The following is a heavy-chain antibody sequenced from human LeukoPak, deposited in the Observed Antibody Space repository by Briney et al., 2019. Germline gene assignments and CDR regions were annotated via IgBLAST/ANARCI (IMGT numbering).Heavy chain of an antibody. J-gene: IGHJ6*03. V-gene: IGHV3-11*04. D-gene: IGHD5-18*01. CDR2: ISSSGRTI. CDR1: GFTFSDYY. Sequence: GGSLRLSCAASGFTFSDYYMSWIRQAPGKGLEWVSYISSSGRTIYYADSVKGRFTISRDNAKNSLYLQMNTLRAEDTAVYYCARGDTAMGSHMDVWGKGTTVTVSS. CDR3: ARGDTAMGSHMDV.